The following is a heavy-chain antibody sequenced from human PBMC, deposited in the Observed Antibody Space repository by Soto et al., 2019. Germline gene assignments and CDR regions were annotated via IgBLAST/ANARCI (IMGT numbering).Heavy chain of an antibody. V-gene: IGHV4-31*03. CDR1: GGSICSGGYY. CDR3: ARESGFGEGSGMDV. CDR2: IYYSGST. Sequence: PSETLSLTCTVSGGSICSGGYYWSWIRQHPGKGLEWIGYIYYSGSTYYNPSLKSRVTISVDTSKNQFSLKLSSVTAADTAVYYCARESGFGEGSGMDVWGQGTTVTASS. D-gene: IGHD3-10*01. J-gene: IGHJ6*02.